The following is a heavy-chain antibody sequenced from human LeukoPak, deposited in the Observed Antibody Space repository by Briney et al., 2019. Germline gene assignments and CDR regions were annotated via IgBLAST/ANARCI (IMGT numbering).Heavy chain of an antibody. J-gene: IGHJ4*02. Sequence: VASVKVSCKPSGYTFTSYAMHWVRQAPGQRLEWMGWINAGNGNTKYSQKFQGRVTITRDTSASTAYMELSSLRSEDTAVYYCAREGCSSTSCYSVFGYWGQGTLVTVSS. CDR3: AREGCSSTSCYSVFGY. CDR2: INAGNGNT. CDR1: GYTFTSYA. V-gene: IGHV1-3*01. D-gene: IGHD2-2*02.